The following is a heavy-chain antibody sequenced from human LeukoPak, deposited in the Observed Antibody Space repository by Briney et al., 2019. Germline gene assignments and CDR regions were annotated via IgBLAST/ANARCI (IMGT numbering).Heavy chain of an antibody. CDR3: ARSRDDYLTGYIYYFYMDV. V-gene: IGHV1-8*01. CDR2: MNPNSGNT. Sequence: ASVKVSCKASGYTFTSYDINWVRQATGQGLEWMGWMNPNSGNTGYAQKFQGRVTMTRNTSISTAYMELSSLRSEDTAMYYCARSRDDYLTGYIYYFYMDVWGKGTTVTVSS. CDR1: GYTFTSYD. D-gene: IGHD3-9*01. J-gene: IGHJ6*03.